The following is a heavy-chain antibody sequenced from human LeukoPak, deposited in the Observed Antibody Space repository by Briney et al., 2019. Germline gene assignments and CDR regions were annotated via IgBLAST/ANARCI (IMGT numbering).Heavy chain of an antibody. V-gene: IGHV4-34*01. D-gene: IGHD6-19*01. Sequence: SETLSLTCAVYIDSFSNYHWNWIRRTPAKGMEWIGEVNERGGTNISPSLRSRVILSVDTSKNQFSLKLSSVTAADTAVYYCARVSSGWLYYFDYWGQGTLVTVSS. CDR2: VNERGGT. CDR3: ARVSSGWLYYFDY. CDR1: IDSFSNYH. J-gene: IGHJ4*02.